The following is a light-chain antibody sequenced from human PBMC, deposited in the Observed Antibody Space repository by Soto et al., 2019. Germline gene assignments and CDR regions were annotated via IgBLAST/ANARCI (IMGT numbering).Light chain of an antibody. CDR1: SSNIGAGYD. Sequence: QSVLTQPPSVSGAPGQRVTISCTGSSSNIGAGYDVHWYQQLPGTVPKLLIYANTNRLSWVPDRFSGSKSGTSASLAITGLQAEDEADYYCQSYDSSLSGYVFGTGTKATV. CDR2: ANT. J-gene: IGLJ1*01. V-gene: IGLV1-40*01. CDR3: QSYDSSLSGYV.